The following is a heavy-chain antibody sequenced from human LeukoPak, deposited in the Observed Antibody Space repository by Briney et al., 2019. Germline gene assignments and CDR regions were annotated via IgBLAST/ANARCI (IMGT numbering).Heavy chain of an antibody. J-gene: IGHJ4*02. CDR1: GYTFTSYG. D-gene: IGHD1-1*01. Sequence: ASVKVSCKASGYTFTSYGISWVRQAPGQGLEWMGWISAYNGNTNYAQKLQGRVIITRNTSISTAYMELSSLRSEDTAVYYCTRRSGGTGTTLGYWGQGTLVTVSS. V-gene: IGHV1-18*01. CDR2: ISAYNGNT. CDR3: TRRSGGTGTTLGY.